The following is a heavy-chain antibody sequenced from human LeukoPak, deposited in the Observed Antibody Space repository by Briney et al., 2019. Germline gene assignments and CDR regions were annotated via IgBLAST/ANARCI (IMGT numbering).Heavy chain of an antibody. CDR1: GFTFSNYG. CDR3: AKDLAGHFDY. J-gene: IGHJ4*02. Sequence: PGGSLRLSCAASGFTFSNYGMHWVRQAPGKGLEWVAIISYDGNYKYYADSVKGRFTFSRDNSKNTLYLQMTSLRAEDTAVYYCAKDLAGHFDYWGQGTLVTVSS. CDR2: ISYDGNYK. V-gene: IGHV3-30*18.